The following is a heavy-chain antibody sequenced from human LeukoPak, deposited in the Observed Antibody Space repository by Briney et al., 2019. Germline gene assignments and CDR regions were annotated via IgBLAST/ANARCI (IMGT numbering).Heavy chain of an antibody. Sequence: SETLSLTCTVSGGSISSSSYYWGWIRQPPGKGLEWIGSIYYSGSTYYNPSLKSRVTISVDTSKNQFSLKLSSVTAAGTAVYYCARSSRGRLDYWGQGTMVTVSS. D-gene: IGHD3-16*01. CDR3: ARSSRGRLDY. J-gene: IGHJ4*02. CDR2: IYYSGST. CDR1: GGSISSSSYY. V-gene: IGHV4-39*07.